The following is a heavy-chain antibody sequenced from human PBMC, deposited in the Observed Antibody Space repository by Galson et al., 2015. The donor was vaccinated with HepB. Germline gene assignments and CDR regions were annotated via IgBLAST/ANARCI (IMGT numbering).Heavy chain of an antibody. CDR3: ARGGAYCGGDCHGGYDMDV. CDR1: GYSISSGYY. CDR2: IYHSGST. J-gene: IGHJ6*02. V-gene: IGHV4-38-2*01. Sequence: ETLSLTCAVSGYSISSGYYWGWIRQPPGKGLEWIGSIYHSGSTYYNPSLKSRVTISVDTSKNQFSLKLSSVTAADTAVYYCARGGAYCGGDCHGGYDMDVWGQGTTVTVSS. D-gene: IGHD2-21*02.